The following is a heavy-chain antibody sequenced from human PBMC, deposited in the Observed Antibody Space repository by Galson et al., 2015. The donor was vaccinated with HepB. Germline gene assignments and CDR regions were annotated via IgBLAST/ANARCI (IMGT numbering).Heavy chain of an antibody. V-gene: IGHV3-74*01. CDR3: ARDAVAAAGYLDY. D-gene: IGHD6-13*01. CDR2: INSDGSST. CDR1: GFTFSSYW. J-gene: IGHJ4*02. Sequence: SLRLSCAASGFTFSSYWMHWVRQAPGKGLVWVSRINSDGSSTSYADSVKGRFTISRDNAKNTLYLQMNSLRAEDTAVYYCARDAVAAAGYLDYWGQGTLVTVSS.